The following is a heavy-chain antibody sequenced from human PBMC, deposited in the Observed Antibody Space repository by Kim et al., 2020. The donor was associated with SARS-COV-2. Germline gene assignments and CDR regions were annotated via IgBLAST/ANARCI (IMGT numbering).Heavy chain of an antibody. J-gene: IGHJ4*02. CDR2: ISGSGGTK. CDR3: AKRYCSVGTCYSIDY. CDR1: GFTFRSHA. V-gene: IGHV3-23*01. D-gene: IGHD2-15*01. Sequence: GGSLRLSCAASGFTFRSHAMNWVRQAPGKGLEWVSGISGSGGTKNYADSVKGRFTISRDNSKNTLYLQMNSLRAEDTAVNYCAKRYCSVGTCYSIDYWGQGTLVSVSS.